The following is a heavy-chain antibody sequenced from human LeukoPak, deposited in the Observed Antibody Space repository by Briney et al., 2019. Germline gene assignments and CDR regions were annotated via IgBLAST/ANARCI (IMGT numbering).Heavy chain of an antibody. V-gene: IGHV3-23*01. CDR2: ISGSGGST. J-gene: IGHJ4*01. Sequence: GGSLRLSCAASGFTFSSYAMSWVRQAPGKGLEWVSAISGSGGSTYYADSVKGRFTISRDNSKNTLYLQMTSLRAEDTAVYYCAKTGIAAERTYWGQGTLVTVSS. D-gene: IGHD6-13*01. CDR3: AKTGIAAERTY. CDR1: GFTFSSYA.